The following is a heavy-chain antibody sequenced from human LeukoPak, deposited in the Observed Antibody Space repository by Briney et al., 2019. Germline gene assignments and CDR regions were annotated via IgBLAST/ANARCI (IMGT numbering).Heavy chain of an antibody. CDR2: ISGSGGST. D-gene: IGHD3-3*01. J-gene: IGHJ4*02. V-gene: IGHV3-23*01. CDR3: AKSPLRFLEWLFFDY. CDR1: GFTFSSYA. Sequence: PGGSLRLSCAASGFTFSSYAMSWVSQAPGKGLEWVSAISGSGGSTYYADSVKGRFTISRDNSKNTLYLQMNSLRAEDTAVYYCAKSPLRFLEWLFFDYWGQGTLVTVSS.